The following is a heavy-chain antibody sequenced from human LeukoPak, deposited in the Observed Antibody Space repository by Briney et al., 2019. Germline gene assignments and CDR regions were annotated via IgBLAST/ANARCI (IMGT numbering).Heavy chain of an antibody. CDR1: GFTFSDYY. CDR3: ARRHRGDAYYYYMDV. Sequence: GGSLRLSCAASGFTFSDYYMSWIRQAPGKGLEWVSYISSSGSTIYYADSVKGRFTISRDNAKNSLYLQMNSLRAEDTAVYYCARRHRGDAYYYYMDVWGKGTTVTVSS. CDR2: ISSSGSTI. J-gene: IGHJ6*03. D-gene: IGHD2-21*02. V-gene: IGHV3-11*04.